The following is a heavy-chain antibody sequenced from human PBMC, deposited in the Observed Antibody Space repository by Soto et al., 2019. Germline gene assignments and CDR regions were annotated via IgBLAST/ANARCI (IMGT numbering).Heavy chain of an antibody. Sequence: QVQLVESGGGLVKPGGSLRLSCAASGFTFSDYYMSWIRQAPGKGLEWVSYISSSGSTIYYADSVTGRFTISRDNAKNSLYLQMNSLRAEDTAVYYCARVVTAYYYGSWPDNWFDPWGQGTLVTVSS. CDR3: ARVVTAYYYGSWPDNWFDP. CDR2: ISSSGSTI. D-gene: IGHD3-10*01. J-gene: IGHJ5*02. V-gene: IGHV3-11*01. CDR1: GFTFSDYY.